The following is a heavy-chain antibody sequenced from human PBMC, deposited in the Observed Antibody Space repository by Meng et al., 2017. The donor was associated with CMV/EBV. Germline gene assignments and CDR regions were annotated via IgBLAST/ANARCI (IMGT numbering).Heavy chain of an antibody. V-gene: IGHV4-34*01. CDR3: ARGGIAAAGPFDY. CDR2: INHSGST. J-gene: IGHJ4*02. D-gene: IGHD6-13*01. CDR1: GGSFSGYY. Sequence: QGQLQQWGAGLLKPSETLSLTCAVYGGSFSGYYWSWIRQPPGKGLEWIGEINHSGSTNYNPSLKSRVTISVDKSKNQFSLKLSSVTAADTAVYYCARGGIAAAGPFDYWGQGTLVTVSS.